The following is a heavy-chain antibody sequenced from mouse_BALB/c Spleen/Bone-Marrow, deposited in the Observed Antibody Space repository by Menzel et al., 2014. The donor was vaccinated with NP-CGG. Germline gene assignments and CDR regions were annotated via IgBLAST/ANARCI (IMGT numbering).Heavy chain of an antibody. J-gene: IGHJ3*01. CDR3: ASYGNYGWFAY. CDR2: IDPYNGGT. V-gene: IGHV1S135*01. CDR1: GYAFTSYN. D-gene: IGHD2-1*01. Sequence: EVKLMESGPELVKPGASVKVSCKASGYAFTSYNMYWVKQSHGKSLEWIGYIDPYNGGTNYYQKFKGKATLTVDKSSSTAYMHPNSLTSEDSAVYYCASYGNYGWFAYWGQGTLVTVSA.